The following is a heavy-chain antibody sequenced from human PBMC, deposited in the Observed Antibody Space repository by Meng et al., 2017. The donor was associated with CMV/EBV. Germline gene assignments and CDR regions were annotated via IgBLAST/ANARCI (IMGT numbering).Heavy chain of an antibody. V-gene: IGHV3-11*01. J-gene: IGHJ3*02. CDR1: GFTFSDYY. Sequence: GESLKISCAASGFTFSDYYMSWIRQAPEKGLEWVSYITNSGDTIYDADSVKGRFSISRDNARNSLSLQMNSLRADDTAVYCCARKRSMVSGSAFDIWGHGTMVTVSS. CDR2: ITNSGDTI. CDR3: ARKRSMVSGSAFDI. D-gene: IGHD2-8*01.